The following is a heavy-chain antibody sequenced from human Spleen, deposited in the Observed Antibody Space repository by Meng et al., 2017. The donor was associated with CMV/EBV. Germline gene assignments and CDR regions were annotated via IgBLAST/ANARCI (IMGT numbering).Heavy chain of an antibody. CDR1: GYTFTGYY. CDR2: INPNSGGT. CDR3: ASIPSGSYYEFDY. Sequence: VELVQSGAGVKKPGASVKVSCKASGYTFTGYYMHWVRQAPGQGLEWMGWINPNSGGTNYAQKFQGRVTMTRDTSISTAYMELSRLRSDDTAVYYCASIPSGSYYEFDYWGQGTLVTVSS. D-gene: IGHD1-26*01. V-gene: IGHV1-2*02. J-gene: IGHJ4*02.